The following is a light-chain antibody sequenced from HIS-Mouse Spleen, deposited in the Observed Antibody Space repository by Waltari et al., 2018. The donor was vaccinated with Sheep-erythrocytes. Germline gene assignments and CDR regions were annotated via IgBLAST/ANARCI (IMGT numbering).Light chain of an antibody. J-gene: IGLJ1*01. CDR2: DFS. Sequence: QSALTQPRSVSGSPGPSVTIPCTGTSSDVGGYTYVSWYQQHPGKAPKLMIYDFSKRPSGVPDRFSGSKSGNTASLTISGLQAEDEADYYCCSYAGSYNHVFATGTKVTVL. CDR1: SSDVGGYTY. V-gene: IGLV2-11*01. CDR3: CSYAGSYNHV.